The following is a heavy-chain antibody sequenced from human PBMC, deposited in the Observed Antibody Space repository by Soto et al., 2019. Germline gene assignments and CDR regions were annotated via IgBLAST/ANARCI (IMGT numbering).Heavy chain of an antibody. CDR3: ASGYNPGYVDY. D-gene: IGHD5-18*01. V-gene: IGHV3-11*06. J-gene: IGHJ4*02. Sequence: GGSLRLSCAASGFTFSNFYLTWIRQAPGKGLECVSYISSGSSYTYYADSVRGRFTISRDNAEKSLYLQMNNLRAEDTAIYYCASGYNPGYVDYWGQGTLVTVSS. CDR2: ISSGSSYT. CDR1: GFTFSNFY.